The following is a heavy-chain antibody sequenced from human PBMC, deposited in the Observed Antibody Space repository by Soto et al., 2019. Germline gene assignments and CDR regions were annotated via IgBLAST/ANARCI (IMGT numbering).Heavy chain of an antibody. D-gene: IGHD1-26*01. CDR3: AREIVGATNWFDP. CDR2: INPNSGGT. J-gene: IGHJ5*02. Sequence: QVQLVQSGAEVKKPGASVKVSCKASGYTFTGYYMLWVRQAPGQGLEWMGWINPNSGGTNYAQKFQGWVTMTRDTSISTAYMELSRLRSDDTAVYYCAREIVGATNWFDPWGQGTLVTVSS. CDR1: GYTFTGYY. V-gene: IGHV1-2*04.